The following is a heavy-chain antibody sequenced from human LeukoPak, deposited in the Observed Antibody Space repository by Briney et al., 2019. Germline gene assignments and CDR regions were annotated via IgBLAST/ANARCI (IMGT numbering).Heavy chain of an antibody. D-gene: IGHD2-2*01. CDR1: GYTFTSYG. CDR3: ARVVVPAIPYNWFDP. J-gene: IGHJ5*02. V-gene: IGHV1-46*01. Sequence: ASVKVSCKASGYTFTSYGISWVRQAPGQGLEWMGIINPSGGSTSYAQKFQGRVTMTRDTSTSTVYMELSSLRSEDTAVYYCARVVVPAIPYNWFDPWGQGTLVTVSS. CDR2: INPSGGST.